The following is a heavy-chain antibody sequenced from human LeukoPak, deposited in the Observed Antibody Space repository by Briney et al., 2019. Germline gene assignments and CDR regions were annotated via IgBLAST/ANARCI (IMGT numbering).Heavy chain of an antibody. D-gene: IGHD3-22*01. J-gene: IGHJ4*02. V-gene: IGHV3-30*04. CDR2: ISYGGSNK. CDR3: ARDGNYYDSSVQKGVDYFDY. CDR1: GFTFSSYA. Sequence: PGRSLRLSCAASGFTFSSYAMHWVRQAPGKGLEWVAVISYGGSNKYYADSVKGRFTISRDNSKNTLYLQMNSLRAEDTAVYYCARDGNYYDSSVQKGVDYFDYWGQGTLVTVSS.